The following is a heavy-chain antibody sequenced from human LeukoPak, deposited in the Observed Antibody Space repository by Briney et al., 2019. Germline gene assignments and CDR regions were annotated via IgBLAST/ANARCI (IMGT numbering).Heavy chain of an antibody. J-gene: IGHJ6*02. Sequence: SETLSLTCTVSGGSVSSGSYYWSWIRQPPGKGLEWIGYIYFSGSTNYNPSLKSRVTISVDTSKNQFSLKLSSVTAADTAVYYCARQGIAAAGRGSVGGMDVWGQGTTVTVSS. CDR1: GGSVSSGSYY. V-gene: IGHV4-61*01. CDR3: ARQGIAAAGRGSVGGMDV. D-gene: IGHD6-13*01. CDR2: IYFSGST.